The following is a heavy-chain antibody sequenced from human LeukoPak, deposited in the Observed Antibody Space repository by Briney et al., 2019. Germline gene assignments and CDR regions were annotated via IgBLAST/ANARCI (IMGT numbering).Heavy chain of an antibody. CDR2: TNLHGTAV. CDR3: ASAYTYVRLGDH. Sequence: GGSLRLSCAVSGLSFSNYWMHWVRHDPGKGLVWVARTNLHGTAVDYADPVKGRFTISRDNSKSMLFLQMNSLRVEDTAVYYCASAYTYVRLGDHWGQGTLVTVSP. V-gene: IGHV3-74*01. D-gene: IGHD3-10*02. J-gene: IGHJ4*02. CDR1: GLSFSNYW.